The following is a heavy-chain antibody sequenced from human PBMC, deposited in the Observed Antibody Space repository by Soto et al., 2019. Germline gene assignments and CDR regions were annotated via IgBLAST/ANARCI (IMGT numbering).Heavy chain of an antibody. Sequence: PGGSLRLSCAASGFTFSSYSMSWVRQAPGKGLEWLSSLSGSGGDTYYADSVKGRFTISRDNSKSTLYLQINSLRAEDTAVYYCAKTRGAMIYAISVYGMDVWGQGTTVTVSS. D-gene: IGHD2-8*01. V-gene: IGHV3-23*01. CDR1: GFTFSSYS. CDR3: AKTRGAMIYAISVYGMDV. CDR2: LSGSGGDT. J-gene: IGHJ6*02.